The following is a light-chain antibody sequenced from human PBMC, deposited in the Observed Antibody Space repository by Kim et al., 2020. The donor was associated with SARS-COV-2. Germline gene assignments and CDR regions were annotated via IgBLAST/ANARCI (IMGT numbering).Light chain of an antibody. CDR2: EDN. CDR1: SGNIASKY. J-gene: IGLJ3*02. CDR3: QSYDDSNRWV. V-gene: IGLV6-57*02. Sequence: NFMLTQPHSVSESPGKTVTISCTGSSGNIASKYVQWYQQRPGSAPTTVIYEDNERPSGVPDRFSGSIDSSSNSASLTISGLKTEDEADYYCQSYDDSNRWVFGGGTQLTVL.